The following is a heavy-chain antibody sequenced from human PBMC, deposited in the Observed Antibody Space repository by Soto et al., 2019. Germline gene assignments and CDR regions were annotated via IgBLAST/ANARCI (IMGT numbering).Heavy chain of an antibody. V-gene: IGHV3-23*01. Sequence: EVQLLESGGGLVQPGGSLRLSCAASGFTFSSYAMSWVRQAPGKGLEWVSAISGSGGSTYYAHSVKGRFTISRDNSKNTLYLQMNSLRAEDTAVYYCAKGGADIVVVPAARMDVWGKGTTVTVSS. CDR3: AKGGADIVVVPAARMDV. CDR2: ISGSGGST. CDR1: GFTFSSYA. J-gene: IGHJ6*03. D-gene: IGHD2-2*01.